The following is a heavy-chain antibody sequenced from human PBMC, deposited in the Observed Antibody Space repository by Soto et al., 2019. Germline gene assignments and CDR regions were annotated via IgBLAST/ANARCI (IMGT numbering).Heavy chain of an antibody. CDR1: GYTFTTYA. J-gene: IGHJ4*02. Sequence: QVQLVQSGAEVKKPGASVQVSCKPSGYTFTTYAIHWVRQAPGQSLEWMAWIHTGNGNTKYSPRFQGRVTITRDTSASTAYMELSSLRSEDTAVYYCAISLRLGESVDYWGQGTVVTVSS. CDR3: AISLRLGESVDY. CDR2: IHTGNGNT. D-gene: IGHD3-16*01. V-gene: IGHV1-3*04.